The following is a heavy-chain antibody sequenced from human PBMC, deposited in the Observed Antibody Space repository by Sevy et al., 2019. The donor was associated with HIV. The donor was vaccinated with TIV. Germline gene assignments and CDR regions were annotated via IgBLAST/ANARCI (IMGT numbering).Heavy chain of an antibody. Sequence: GGSLRLSCAASGFTFSSYAMSWVRQAPGKGLEWVSAISGSGGSTYYADSVKGRFTISRDNSKNTLYLPMNSLGAEDTAVYDCAIRYDSSGILAFDYWGQGTLVTVSS. D-gene: IGHD3-22*01. J-gene: IGHJ4*02. CDR1: GFTFSSYA. CDR3: AIRYDSSGILAFDY. V-gene: IGHV3-23*01. CDR2: ISGSGGST.